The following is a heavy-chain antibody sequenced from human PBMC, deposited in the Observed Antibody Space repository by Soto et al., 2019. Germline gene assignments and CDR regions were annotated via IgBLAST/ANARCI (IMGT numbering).Heavy chain of an antibody. Sequence: GSLRLSCTASGFTFSSYAMSWVRQAPGKELEWVSGISGGGSNTFYADSVKGRFTISRDNSKNTLLLQMNSLGAEDTAVYYCAKDSNKYSSSLRGRYFDYWGQGIGVTVSS. CDR2: ISGGGSNT. V-gene: IGHV3-23*01. J-gene: IGHJ4*02. D-gene: IGHD4-4*01. CDR1: GFTFSSYA. CDR3: AKDSNKYSSSLRGRYFDY.